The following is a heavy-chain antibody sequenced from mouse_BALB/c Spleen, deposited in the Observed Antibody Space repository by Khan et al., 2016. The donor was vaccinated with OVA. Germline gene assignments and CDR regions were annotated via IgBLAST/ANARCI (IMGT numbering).Heavy chain of an antibody. CDR1: GFTFSSYS. D-gene: IGHD4-1*01. V-gene: IGHV5-6*01. J-gene: IGHJ3*01. CDR2: TSSGGDYT. CDR3: ADHLTGSFAY. Sequence: EVELVESGGDLVKLGGSLKLSCAAPGFTFSSYSMSWVRQTLDKRLEWVASTSSGGDYTYYPDSGKGRFTNSRDHAKNTLYLQMSDLKSKDTAVYYCADHLTGSFAYWGQGTLVTVSA.